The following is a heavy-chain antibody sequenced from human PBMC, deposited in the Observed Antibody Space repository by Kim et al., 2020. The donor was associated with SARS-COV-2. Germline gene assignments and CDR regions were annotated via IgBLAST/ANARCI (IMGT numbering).Heavy chain of an antibody. CDR2: ISYDGSNK. Sequence: GGSLRLSCAASGFTFSSYGMHWVRQAPGKGLEWVAVISYDGSNKYYADSVKGRFTISRDNSKNTLYLQMNSLRAEDTAVYYCAKQEGYYDILTGPEYWGQGTLVTVSS. D-gene: IGHD3-9*01. V-gene: IGHV3-30*18. J-gene: IGHJ4*02. CDR3: AKQEGYYDILTGPEY. CDR1: GFTFSSYG.